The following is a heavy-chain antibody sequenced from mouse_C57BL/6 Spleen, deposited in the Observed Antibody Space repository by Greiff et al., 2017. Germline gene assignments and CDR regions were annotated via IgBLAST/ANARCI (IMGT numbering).Heavy chain of an antibody. V-gene: IGHV5-9*01. CDR2: ISGGGGNT. CDR3: ARHRNGYDPFYAMDY. CDR1: GFTFSSYT. Sequence: EVKVVESGGGLVKPGGSLKLSCAASGFTFSSYTMSWVRQTPEKRLEWVATISGGGGNTYYPDSVKGRFTISRDNAKNTLYLQMSSLRSEDTALYYCARHRNGYDPFYAMDYWGQGTSVTVSS. D-gene: IGHD2-2*01. J-gene: IGHJ4*01.